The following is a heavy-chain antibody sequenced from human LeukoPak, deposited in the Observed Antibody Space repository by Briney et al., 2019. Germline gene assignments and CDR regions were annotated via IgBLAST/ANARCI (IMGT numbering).Heavy chain of an antibody. V-gene: IGHV4-34*01. J-gene: IGHJ4*02. CDR3: ARVGVSGSYPFDY. CDR1: GGSFSGYY. Sequence: SETLSLTCAVYGGSFSGYYWSWIRQPPGKGLEGIGEINHSGSTNYNPSLKSRVTISVDTSKNQFSLKLSSVTAADTAVYYCARVGVSGSYPFDYWGQGTLVTVSS. D-gene: IGHD1-26*01. CDR2: INHSGST.